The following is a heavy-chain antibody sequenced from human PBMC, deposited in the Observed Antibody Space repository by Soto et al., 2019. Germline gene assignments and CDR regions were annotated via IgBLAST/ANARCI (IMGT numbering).Heavy chain of an antibody. CDR2: IYSGGST. Sequence: EVQLVESGGGLVQPGGSLRLSCAASGFTVSSNYMSWVRQAPGKGLAWVSVIYSGGSTYYADSVKGRFTISRDNSKNTLYLQMNSLRAEDTAVYYCATTNRYCSSTSCYGNYFDYWGQGTLVTVSS. J-gene: IGHJ4*02. D-gene: IGHD2-2*01. CDR1: GFTVSSNY. CDR3: ATTNRYCSSTSCYGNYFDY. V-gene: IGHV3-66*01.